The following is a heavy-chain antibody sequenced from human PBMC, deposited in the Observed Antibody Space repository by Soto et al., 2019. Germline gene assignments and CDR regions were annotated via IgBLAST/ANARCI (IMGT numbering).Heavy chain of an antibody. J-gene: IGHJ5*02. CDR1: GFTFSSYW. D-gene: IGHD6-6*01. V-gene: IGHV3-7*01. CDR2: IKQYGSEK. CDR3: ARSIAARLNWFDP. Sequence: PGGSLRLSCAASGFTFSSYWMSWVRQAPGKGLEWVANIKQYGSEKYYVDSVKGRFTISRDNAKNSLYLQMNSLRAEDTAVYYCARSIAARLNWFDPWGQGTLVTVSS.